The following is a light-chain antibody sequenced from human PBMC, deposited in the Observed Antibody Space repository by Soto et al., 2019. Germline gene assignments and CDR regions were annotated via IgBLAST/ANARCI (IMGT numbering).Light chain of an antibody. J-gene: IGLJ1*01. CDR3: SSYISSHIPYV. CDR2: EVT. CDR1: SSDVGGYNY. V-gene: IGLV2-14*01. Sequence: QSALAQPASVSGSPGQSITISCTGTSSDVGGYNYVSWYQHHPGKAPKLMIFEVTYRPSGVSDRFSGSKSGNTASLTISGLQAEDEADYYCSSYISSHIPYVFGTGTKLTVL.